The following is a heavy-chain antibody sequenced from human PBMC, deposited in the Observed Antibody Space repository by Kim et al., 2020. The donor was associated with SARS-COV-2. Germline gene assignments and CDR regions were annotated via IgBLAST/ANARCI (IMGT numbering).Heavy chain of an antibody. Sequence: YAQKFKGRVTITADESTSTAYMELSSLRSEDTAVYYCARDRTMATDAFDIWGQGTMVTVSS. J-gene: IGHJ3*02. V-gene: IGHV1-69*01. D-gene: IGHD5-12*01. CDR3: ARDRTMATDAFDI.